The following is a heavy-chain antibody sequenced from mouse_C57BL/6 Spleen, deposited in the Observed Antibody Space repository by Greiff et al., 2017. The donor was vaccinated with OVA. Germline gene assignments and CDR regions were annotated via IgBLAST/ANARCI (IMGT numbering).Heavy chain of an antibody. CDR3: ARRDSYGGCPYAMDY. CDR2: ISSGSSTI. Sequence: EVKVEESGGGLVKPGGSLKLSCAASGFTFSDYGMHWVRQAPGKGLEWVGYISSGSSTIYYADTVKGRFTISRDNAKKTLCLQLTSLSTVETAKYYWARRDSYGGCPYAMDYWGQGTSVTVSS. J-gene: IGHJ4*01. D-gene: IGHD1-1*02. V-gene: IGHV5-17*01. CDR1: GFTFSDYG.